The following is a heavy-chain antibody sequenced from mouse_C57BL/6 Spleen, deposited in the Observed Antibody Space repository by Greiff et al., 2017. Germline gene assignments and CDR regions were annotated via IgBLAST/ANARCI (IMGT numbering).Heavy chain of an antibody. D-gene: IGHD1-1*02. J-gene: IGHJ4*01. CDR3: AGLGDYGAMDY. Sequence: QVQLQQPGAELVMPGASVKLSCKASGYTFTSYWMHWVKQRPGQGLEWIGEIDPSDSYTNYNQKFKGKSTLTVDKSSSTAYMQLSSLTSEDSAVYYCAGLGDYGAMDYWGQGTSVTVSS. CDR2: IDPSDSYT. CDR1: GYTFTSYW. V-gene: IGHV1-69*01.